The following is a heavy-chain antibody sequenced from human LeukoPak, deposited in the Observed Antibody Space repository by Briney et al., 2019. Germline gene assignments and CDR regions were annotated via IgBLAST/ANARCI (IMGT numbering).Heavy chain of an antibody. CDR1: GYTFTSYG. Sequence: ASVKVSCKASGYTFTSYGISWVRQAPGQGLEWMGWISANNGNTNYAQKLQGRVTMTTDTSTSTAYMELRSLRSDDTAVYYCARDRPEITMIVVVITSMDYWGQGTLVTVSS. CDR3: ARDRPEITMIVVVITSMDY. CDR2: ISANNGNT. V-gene: IGHV1-18*01. J-gene: IGHJ4*02. D-gene: IGHD3-22*01.